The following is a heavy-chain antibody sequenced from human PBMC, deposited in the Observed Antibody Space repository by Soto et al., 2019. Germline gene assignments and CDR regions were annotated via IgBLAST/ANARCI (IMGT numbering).Heavy chain of an antibody. CDR1: GGSISSYY. CDR2: IYYSGST. CDR3: ARVVVVVAATPLQHIWFDP. V-gene: IGHV4-59*08. D-gene: IGHD2-15*01. Sequence: SETLSLTCTVSGGSISSYYWSWIRQPPGKGLEWIGYIYYSGSTYYNPSLKSRVTISVDTSKNQFSLKLSSVTAADTAVYYCARVVVVVAATPLQHIWFDPWGQGTLVTVSS. J-gene: IGHJ5*02.